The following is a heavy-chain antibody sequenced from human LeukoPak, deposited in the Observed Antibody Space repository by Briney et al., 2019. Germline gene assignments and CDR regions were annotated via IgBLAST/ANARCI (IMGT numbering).Heavy chain of an antibody. CDR1: RFTFSNYW. CDR3: ARDMGWQQFDQ. V-gene: IGHV3-7*01. Sequence: GGSLRLSCVASRFTFSNYWMTWVRQAPGKVLERVANINKDGGEKYYMESVKGRFTISRDNAKNSLYLQMNSLTVEDTAVYYCARDMGWQQFDQWGQGTLVTVSS. D-gene: IGHD5-24*01. J-gene: IGHJ4*02. CDR2: INKDGGEK.